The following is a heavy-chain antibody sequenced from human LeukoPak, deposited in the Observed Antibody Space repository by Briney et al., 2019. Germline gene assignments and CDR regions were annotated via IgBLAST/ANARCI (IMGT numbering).Heavy chain of an antibody. J-gene: IGHJ4*02. CDR3: AMDLRGRTGTGGY. CDR1: GFTFSSYA. V-gene: IGHV3-23*01. D-gene: IGHD1-1*01. Sequence: GGSLRLSCAASGFTFSSYAMSWVRQAPGKGLEWVSAISASGGGTYYADSVKGRFTISRDNSKNTLYLQMNSLRAKDTAVYYCAMDLRGRTGTGGYWGQGTLVTVSS. CDR2: ISASGGGT.